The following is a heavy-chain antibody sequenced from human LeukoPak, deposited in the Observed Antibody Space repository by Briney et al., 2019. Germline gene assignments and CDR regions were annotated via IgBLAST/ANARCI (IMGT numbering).Heavy chain of an antibody. CDR2: ISSSSSYI. Sequence: GGSLRLSCAASGFTFSSYSMKWVRQAPGKGLEGVSSISSSSSYIYYADSVKRLFTISRDNAKNSLYLQLNSLRAEDTAVYYCARDEYLDYWGQGTLVTVSS. V-gene: IGHV3-21*01. CDR3: ARDEYLDY. J-gene: IGHJ4*02. CDR1: GFTFSSYS.